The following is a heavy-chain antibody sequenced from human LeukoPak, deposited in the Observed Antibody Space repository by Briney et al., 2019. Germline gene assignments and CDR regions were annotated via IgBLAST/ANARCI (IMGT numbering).Heavy chain of an antibody. CDR3: ARDFRVGATKRAFDI. D-gene: IGHD1-26*01. Sequence: RSSETLSLTCTVPGGSISSSSYYWGWIRQPPGKGLEWIGSIYYSGSTYYNPSLKSRVTISVDTSKNQFSLKLSSVTAADTAVYYCARDFRVGATKRAFDIWGQGTMVTVSS. CDR2: IYYSGST. V-gene: IGHV4-39*07. J-gene: IGHJ3*02. CDR1: GGSISSSSYY.